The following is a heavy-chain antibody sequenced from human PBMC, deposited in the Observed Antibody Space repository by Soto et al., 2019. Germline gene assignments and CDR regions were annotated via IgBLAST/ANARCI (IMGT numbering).Heavy chain of an antibody. CDR1: GFAFKYAR. Sequence: EVLLVESGGGLVKPGGSLRLSCAASGFAFKYARMTWVRQAPGKGLEWVGHIRSNIDGATTAYAAPVKGRFTISRDESKNTVDLQMNSLIPADTAVYYCTTDWGSGTHYARAFDVWGQGTMVTVSS. D-gene: IGHD3-16*01. CDR2: IRSNIDGATT. CDR3: TTDWGSGTHYARAFDV. J-gene: IGHJ3*01. V-gene: IGHV3-15*01.